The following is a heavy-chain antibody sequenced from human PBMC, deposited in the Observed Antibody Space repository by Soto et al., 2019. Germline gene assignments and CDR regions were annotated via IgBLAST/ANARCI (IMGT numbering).Heavy chain of an antibody. D-gene: IGHD3-10*01. CDR3: ARRITMVRGPYYYYAMDV. Sequence: GVSLSLSCAASGFTFSSHTMNWVRQAPGKGLEWISYITSTSSTKNYADSVKGRFTISRDNANNSLYLQMNSLRDEDTAVYYCARRITMVRGPYYYYAMDVWGQGTTVTVSS. V-gene: IGHV3-48*02. J-gene: IGHJ6*02. CDR2: ITSTSSTK. CDR1: GFTFSSHT.